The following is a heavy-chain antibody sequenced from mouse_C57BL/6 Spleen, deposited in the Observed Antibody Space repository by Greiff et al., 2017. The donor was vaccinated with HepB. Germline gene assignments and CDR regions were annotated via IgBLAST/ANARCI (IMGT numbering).Heavy chain of an antibody. D-gene: IGHD2-5*01. CDR2: IWRGGST. CDR3: AKKGNYSNHWYFDV. J-gene: IGHJ1*03. CDR1: GFSLTSYG. Sequence: QVQLKESGPGLVQPSQSLSITCTVSGFSLTSYGVHWVRQSPGKGLEWLGVIWRGGSTDYNAAFMSRLSITKNNSKSQVFFKMNSLQADDTAIYYCAKKGNYSNHWYFDVWGTGTTVTVSS. V-gene: IGHV2-5*01.